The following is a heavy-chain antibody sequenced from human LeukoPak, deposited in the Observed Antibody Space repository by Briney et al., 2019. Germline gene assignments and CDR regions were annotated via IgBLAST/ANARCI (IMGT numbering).Heavy chain of an antibody. Sequence: GGSLRLSCAASGFTFSSYEMNWVRQAPGKGLEWVSYISSSGTPIHYADSVKGRFTISRDNAKNSLLLQMNSLRAEDTAVYYCAREKTACGGDCYDSWGQGTLVTVSS. J-gene: IGHJ4*02. CDR1: GFTFSSYE. D-gene: IGHD2-21*01. CDR3: AREKTACGGDCYDS. V-gene: IGHV3-48*03. CDR2: ISSSGTPI.